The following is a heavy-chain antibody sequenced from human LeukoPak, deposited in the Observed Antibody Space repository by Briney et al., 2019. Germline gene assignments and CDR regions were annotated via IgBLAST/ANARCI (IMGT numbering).Heavy chain of an antibody. V-gene: IGHV1-2*06. J-gene: IGHJ4*02. CDR3: ATTPLPGICGWYKRPYDY. D-gene: IGHD6-19*01. Sequence: ASVNVSCKASGYTLTGYYMHWVRQAPGQGLEWMGRINPNSGGTNYAQKFQGTVTMTRETSISTAYMVLRRLRSDEKAVYYCATTPLPGICGWYKRPYDYWGQGNLVTVSS. CDR1: GYTLTGYY. CDR2: INPNSGGT.